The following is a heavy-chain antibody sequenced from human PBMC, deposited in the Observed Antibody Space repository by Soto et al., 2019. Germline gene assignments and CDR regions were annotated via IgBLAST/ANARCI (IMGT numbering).Heavy chain of an antibody. CDR3: AKDLAAMAFDY. V-gene: IGHV3-30*18. Sequence: GGSLRLSCAASGFTFSSYGMHWVRQAPGKGLEWVAVISYDGSNKYYADSVKGRFTISRDNSKNTLYLQMNSLRAEDTAVYYCAKDLAAMAFDYWGQGTLVTVSS. J-gene: IGHJ4*02. D-gene: IGHD5-18*01. CDR1: GFTFSSYG. CDR2: ISYDGSNK.